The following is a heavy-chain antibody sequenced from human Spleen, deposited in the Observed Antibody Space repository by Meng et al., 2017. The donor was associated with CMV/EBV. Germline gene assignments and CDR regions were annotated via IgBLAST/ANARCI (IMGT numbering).Heavy chain of an antibody. CDR2: IYQNGST. CDR3: AREGIHFDTNGYHWGNYFDY. CDR1: ICF. Sequence: ICFWDWLSQPPGEGVEWVGDIYQNGSTSYSPDLKSRVAMSKGRAKTQFSLRLNSVTAAGTAMYYYAREGIHFDTNGYHWGNYFDYWGRIVLVTVSS. V-gene: IGHV4-39*07. J-gene: IGHJ4*02. D-gene: IGHD3-22*01.